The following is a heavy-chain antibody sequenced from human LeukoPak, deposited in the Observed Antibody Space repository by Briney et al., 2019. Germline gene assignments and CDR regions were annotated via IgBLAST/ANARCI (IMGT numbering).Heavy chain of an antibody. CDR3: ARMSTSSWYVCDY. Sequence: GGSLRLSCAASGFSFSSYWMTWVRQAPGKGLEWVANIKQDGSEKYYVDSVMGRFTISRDNAKNSLYLQMNSLRAEDTAVYYCARMSTSSWYVCDYWGQGTLVTVSS. CDR1: GFSFSSYW. J-gene: IGHJ4*02. CDR2: IKQDGSEK. V-gene: IGHV3-7*01. D-gene: IGHD6-13*01.